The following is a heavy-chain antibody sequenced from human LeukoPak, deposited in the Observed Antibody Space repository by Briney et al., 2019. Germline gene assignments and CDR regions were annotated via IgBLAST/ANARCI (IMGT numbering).Heavy chain of an antibody. V-gene: IGHV3-23*01. Sequence: HPGGSLRLSCAASGFTFSSYAMNWVRQAPGKGLEWVSVITNSGGVTYYADSVKGRFTISRDNSKNTLYLQMNSLRAEDTAVYYCAKGRDLDYWGQGTLVTVSS. CDR1: GFTFSSYA. D-gene: IGHD2-21*02. J-gene: IGHJ4*02. CDR2: ITNSGGVT. CDR3: AKGRDLDY.